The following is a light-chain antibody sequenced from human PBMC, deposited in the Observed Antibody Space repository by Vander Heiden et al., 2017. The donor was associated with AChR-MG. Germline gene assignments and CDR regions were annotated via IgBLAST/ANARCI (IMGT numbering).Light chain of an antibody. V-gene: IGKV1-39*01. Sequence: DIQMTQSPSSLSASVGDRVTITCRASQSISSYLNWYQQKPGKAPKVLIYGASSLQSGVPSRFSGSGSGTDFTLTIDSLQPEDFATYYCQQCNDTRRTFGQGTKVEIK. CDR3: QQCNDTRRT. CDR2: GAS. CDR1: QSISSY. J-gene: IGKJ1*01.